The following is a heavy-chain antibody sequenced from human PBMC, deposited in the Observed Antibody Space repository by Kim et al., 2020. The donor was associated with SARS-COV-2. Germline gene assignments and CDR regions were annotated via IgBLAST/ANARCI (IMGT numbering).Heavy chain of an antibody. D-gene: IGHD3-22*01. J-gene: IGHJ6*02. V-gene: IGHV1-69*01. CDR3: ARSYDSRYYYGMDV. Sequence: ARKFQGHGTITADESTSTAYMELSSLRSEDTAVYYCARSYDSRYYYGMDVWGQGTTVTVSS.